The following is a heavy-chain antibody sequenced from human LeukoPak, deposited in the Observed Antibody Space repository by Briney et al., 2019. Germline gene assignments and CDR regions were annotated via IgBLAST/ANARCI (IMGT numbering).Heavy chain of an antibody. CDR2: ISSRSTYR. CDR3: ARDMTTATTCYLQH. Sequence: GGSLRLSCAASGFTFSDYSMNWVRQAPGKGLEWVSSISSRSTYRYYADSVKGRFTISRDNAKNSLCLQMNSMRAEDTAVYYCARDMTTATTCYLQHWGQGTLVTVSS. D-gene: IGHD4-17*01. V-gene: IGHV3-21*06. CDR1: GFTFSDYS. J-gene: IGHJ1*01.